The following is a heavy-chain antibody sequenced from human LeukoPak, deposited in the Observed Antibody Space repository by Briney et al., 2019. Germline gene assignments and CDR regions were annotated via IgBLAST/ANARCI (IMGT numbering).Heavy chain of an antibody. J-gene: IGHJ4*02. CDR1: GYTFSAYW. CDR2: IYPGDSDT. V-gene: IGHV5-51*01. CDR3: ARLPDSSGWYVDY. Sequence: GESLKISCKGFGYTFSAYWIGWVRQMPGKGLEWMGIIYPGDSDTRYSPSFQGQVTISADKSISTAYLQWSSLKASDTAMYYCARLPDSSGWYVDYWGQGTLVTVSS. D-gene: IGHD6-19*01.